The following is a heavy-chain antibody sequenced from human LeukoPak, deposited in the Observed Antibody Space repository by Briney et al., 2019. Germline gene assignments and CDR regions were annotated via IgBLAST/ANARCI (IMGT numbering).Heavy chain of an antibody. CDR3: ARRRYYDGSGYLE. CDR1: GDSVSRSDSY. D-gene: IGHD3-22*01. CDR2: IYYSGRT. J-gene: IGHJ1*01. V-gene: IGHV4-39*01. Sequence: SETLSLTCSVSGDSVSRSDSYWDWVRQPPGKGLEWIGTIYYSGRTYYSPSLKSRVTMSVDPSNNQFSLNLRSVTAADTAVYYCARRRYYDGSGYLEWGQGTLLSVSS.